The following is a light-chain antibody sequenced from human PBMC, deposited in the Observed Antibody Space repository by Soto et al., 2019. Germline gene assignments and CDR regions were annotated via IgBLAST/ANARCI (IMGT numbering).Light chain of an antibody. J-gene: IGKJ1*01. CDR1: QGIGND. V-gene: IGKV1-17*01. CDR3: LQQNSYPRT. CDR2: LTY. Sequence: EIQMTQSPASPSASLGDSVTITCGASQGIGNDVGWYQQKPGKAPKXLIYLTYSLQTGVPSRFSGSGSGTDFSLTISRLKPEDFATYLCLQQNSYPRTFGQGTKVDIK.